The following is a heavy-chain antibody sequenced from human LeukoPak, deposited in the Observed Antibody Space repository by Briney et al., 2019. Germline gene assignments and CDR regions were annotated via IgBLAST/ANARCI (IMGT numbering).Heavy chain of an antibody. V-gene: IGHV3-48*03. CDR1: GFTFSSYE. Sequence: GGSLRLSCAASGFTFSSYEMNWVRQAPGKGLEWVSYISSSGSTIYYADSVKGRFTISRDNAKNSLYLQMNSLRAEDTAVYYCARDYYYDSSGYLYYWGQGTLVTVSS. J-gene: IGHJ4*02. CDR2: ISSSGSTI. CDR3: ARDYYYDSSGYLYY. D-gene: IGHD3-22*01.